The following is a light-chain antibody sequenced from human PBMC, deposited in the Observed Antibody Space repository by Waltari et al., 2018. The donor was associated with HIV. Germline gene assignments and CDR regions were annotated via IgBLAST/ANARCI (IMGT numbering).Light chain of an antibody. Sequence: QFVLTQPPSVSGAPGQRLTLSCTGTSPNIGAGYDVHWYQQIPGRAPKLLIYGNNNRPSGVPDRFSGSKSGTSASLAITGLQAEDEADYYCQSYDSSLSGSGVVFGGGTKLTVL. CDR3: QSYDSSLSGSGVV. J-gene: IGLJ2*01. V-gene: IGLV1-40*01. CDR2: GNN. CDR1: SPNIGAGYD.